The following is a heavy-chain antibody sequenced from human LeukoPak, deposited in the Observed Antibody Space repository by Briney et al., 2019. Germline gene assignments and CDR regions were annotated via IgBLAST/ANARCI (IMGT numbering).Heavy chain of an antibody. Sequence: GESLKISCKGSGYIFTSYWIGWVRQMPGKGLEWMGIVYPGDSDTRNSPSFQGQVTISADKSINTAYLQWSSLKASDTAIYYCARRAQWGSVAAFDIWGQGTMVTVSS. CDR2: VYPGDSDT. CDR3: ARRAQWGSVAAFDI. CDR1: GYIFTSYW. V-gene: IGHV5-51*01. J-gene: IGHJ3*02. D-gene: IGHD6-19*01.